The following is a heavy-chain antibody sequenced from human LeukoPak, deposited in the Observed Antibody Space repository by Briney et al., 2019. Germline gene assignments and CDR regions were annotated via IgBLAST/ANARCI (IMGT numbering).Heavy chain of an antibody. D-gene: IGHD6-19*01. Sequence: SDTLSLTCTVSGGSISSYYWSWIRQPPGKGLEWIGYIYYSGSTDYNPSLKSRVTISVDTSKHQFSLKLSSVTAADTAVYFCAGARGWSNYYFDYWGQGTLVTVSS. CDR2: IYYSGST. CDR3: AGARGWSNYYFDY. V-gene: IGHV4-59*07. J-gene: IGHJ4*02. CDR1: GGSISSYY.